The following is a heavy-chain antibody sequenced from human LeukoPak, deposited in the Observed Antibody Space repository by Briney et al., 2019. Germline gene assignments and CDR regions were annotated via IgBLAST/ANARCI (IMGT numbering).Heavy chain of an antibody. CDR1: GGSFSGYY. V-gene: IGHV4-34*01. CDR2: INHSGST. Sequence: SETLSLTCAVYGGSFSGYYWSWIRQPPGKGLEWIGEINHSGSTNYNPSLKSRVTTSVDTSKNQFSLKLSSVTAADTAVYYCARSYSSGPHYFDYWGQGTLVTVSS. J-gene: IGHJ4*02. D-gene: IGHD6-19*01. CDR3: ARSYSSGPHYFDY.